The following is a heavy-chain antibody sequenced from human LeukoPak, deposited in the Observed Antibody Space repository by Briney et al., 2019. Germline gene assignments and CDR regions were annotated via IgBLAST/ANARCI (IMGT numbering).Heavy chain of an antibody. V-gene: IGHV3-11*01. J-gene: IGHJ4*02. D-gene: IGHD3-22*01. Sequence: GGSLRLSCAASGFTFSDYYMSWIRQAPGKGLEWLSYITSDGSVVKYADSVKGRFTISRDNAKNSLNLEMNSLRAEDTAVYYCARDPQKGSGYYNYWGQGTLVTVSS. CDR3: ARDPQKGSGYYNY. CDR1: GFTFSDYY. CDR2: ITSDGSVV.